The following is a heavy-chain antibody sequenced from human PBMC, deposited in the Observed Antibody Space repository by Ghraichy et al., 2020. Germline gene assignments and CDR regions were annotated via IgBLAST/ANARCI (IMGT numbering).Heavy chain of an antibody. J-gene: IGHJ4*02. CDR2: INPNSGGT. CDR1: GYTFTGYY. Sequence: ASVKVSCKASGYTFTGYYMHWVRQAPGQGLEWMGWINPNSGGTNYAQKFQGRVTMTRDTSIRTAYMELRRLRSDDTAVFYCARDGDSKPRYYYDSSGVGYWGQGTLVTVSA. D-gene: IGHD3-22*01. CDR3: ARDGDSKPRYYYDSSGVGY. V-gene: IGHV1-2*02.